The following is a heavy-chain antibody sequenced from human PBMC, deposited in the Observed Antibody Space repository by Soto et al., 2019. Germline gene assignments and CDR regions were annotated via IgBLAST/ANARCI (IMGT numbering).Heavy chain of an antibody. D-gene: IGHD6-19*01. CDR1: GFTFSSYG. V-gene: IGHV3-30*03. J-gene: IGHJ4*02. Sequence: QVQLVESGGGVVQPGRSLRLSCAASGFTFSSYGMHWVRQAPGKGLEWVAVISYDGSNKYYADSVKGRFTISRDNSKNTLYLQMNSLRAEDTAVYYCEADRGSSGWYGYFDYWGQGTLVTVSS. CDR2: ISYDGSNK. CDR3: EADRGSSGWYGYFDY.